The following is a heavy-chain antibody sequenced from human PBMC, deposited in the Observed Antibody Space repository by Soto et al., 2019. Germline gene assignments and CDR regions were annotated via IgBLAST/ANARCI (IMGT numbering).Heavy chain of an antibody. V-gene: IGHV3-9*01. CDR2: ISWNSGSI. J-gene: IGHJ4*02. CDR3: AKAHIVVVPAATPFDY. D-gene: IGHD2-2*01. Sequence: GGSLRLSCAASGFTFDDYAMHWVRQAPGKGLEWVSGISWNSGSIGYADSVKGRLTISRDNAKNSLYLQMNSLRAEDTALYYCAKAHIVVVPAATPFDYWGQGTLVTVSS. CDR1: GFTFDDYA.